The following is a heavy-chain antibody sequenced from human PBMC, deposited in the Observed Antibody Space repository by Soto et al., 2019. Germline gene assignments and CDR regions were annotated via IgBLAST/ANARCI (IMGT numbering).Heavy chain of an antibody. D-gene: IGHD1-26*01. J-gene: IGHJ4*02. CDR2: INDGGSA. Sequence: QVQLQQWGAGLLKPSETLSLTCAVYGGSFSGYSWTWIRQSPGKGLEWIGQINDGGSANYNPSFKSRVTISVDTSNNEFFLELSSVTAADTAVYYCARGLFSETHYSGGWYFFDYWGQGTLVTVSS. CDR3: ARGLFSETHYSGGWYFFDY. CDR1: GGSFSGYS. V-gene: IGHV4-34*01.